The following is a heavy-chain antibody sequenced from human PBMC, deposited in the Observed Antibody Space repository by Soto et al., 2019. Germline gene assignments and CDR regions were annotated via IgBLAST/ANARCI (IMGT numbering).Heavy chain of an antibody. J-gene: IGHJ6*02. D-gene: IGHD5-12*01. CDR2: INPSGGST. V-gene: IGHV1-46*01. Sequence: ASVKVSCKASGYTFTSYYMHWVRQAPGQGLEWMGIINPSGGSTSYAQKFQGRVTMTRDTSTSTVYMELSSLRSEDTAVYYCARVRSSSGYDPTDYYYGMDFWGQGTTVTVSS. CDR1: GYTFTSYY. CDR3: ARVRSSSGYDPTDYYYGMDF.